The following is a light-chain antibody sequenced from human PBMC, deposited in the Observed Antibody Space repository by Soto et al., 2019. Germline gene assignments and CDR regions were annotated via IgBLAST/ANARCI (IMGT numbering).Light chain of an antibody. V-gene: IGKV4-1*01. CDR1: QSVLYSSNTKNY. CDR3: QQYFPTPLP. J-gene: IGKJ3*01. Sequence: DIVMTQSPDALAVSLGERSTINCKSSQSVLYSSNTKNYVAWYQQKPGQPPKLLIFWSSTRDSGVPDRFSCSGSGPDFTLTISSLQSEDLAVFYCQQYFPTPLPFGPGTTVDI. CDR2: WSS.